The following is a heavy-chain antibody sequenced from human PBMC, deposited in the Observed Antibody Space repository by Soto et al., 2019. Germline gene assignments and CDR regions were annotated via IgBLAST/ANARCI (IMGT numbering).Heavy chain of an antibody. J-gene: IGHJ6*04. CDR1: GFTFRSYW. CDR3: ARDLGDSNGYFHYCYRGLDV. CDR2: INGDASST. Sequence: GGSLRLSCEASGFTFRSYWMHWVRQVPGKGLMWVSRINGDASSTAYADSVKGRLIVSSDNAKNTVYLHMNSLRGEYTAVYYCARDLGDSNGYFHYCYRGLDVWGRVPRVAASS. D-gene: IGHD3-22*01. V-gene: IGHV3-74*01.